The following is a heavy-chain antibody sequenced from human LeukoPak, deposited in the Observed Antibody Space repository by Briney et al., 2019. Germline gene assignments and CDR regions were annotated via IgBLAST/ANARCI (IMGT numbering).Heavy chain of an antibody. D-gene: IGHD3-22*01. CDR2: IIPIFGTA. CDR3: ARDLFRGYYYDARGAFDI. Sequence: VKVSCKASGGTFSSYGISWVRQAPGQGLEWMGGIIPIFGTANYAQKFQGRVTIIADESTSTAYMELSSLRPEDTAVYYCARDLFRGYYYDARGAFDIWGQGTMVTVSS. V-gene: IGHV1-69*01. J-gene: IGHJ3*02. CDR1: GGTFSSYG.